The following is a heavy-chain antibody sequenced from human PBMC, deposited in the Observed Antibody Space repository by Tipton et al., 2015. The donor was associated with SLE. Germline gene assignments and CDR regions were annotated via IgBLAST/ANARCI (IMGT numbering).Heavy chain of an antibody. J-gene: IGHJ3*02. V-gene: IGHV4-4*08. D-gene: IGHD1-26*01. CDR1: GGSISSYY. Sequence: TLSLTCTVSGGSISSYYWSWIRQPPGKGREWIGYIYTSGSTNYNPTPTSRVTITVDTSKNQFSLKLSCVTAADTAVYYCARESAVGAMPLEKWADSDAFEIWGQGTMVTVSS. CDR2: IYTSGST. CDR3: ARESAVGAMPLEKWADSDAFEI.